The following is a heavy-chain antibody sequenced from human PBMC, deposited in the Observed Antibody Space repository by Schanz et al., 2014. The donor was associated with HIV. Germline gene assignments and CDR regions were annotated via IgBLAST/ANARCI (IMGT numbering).Heavy chain of an antibody. J-gene: IGHJ6*02. V-gene: IGHV3-33*01. Sequence: QVQLVESGGRVVQPGRSLRLSCAASGFTFSTYGMHWVRQAPGKGLGRVAVKWYEGSNKYYADSVKGRFTISRDNSKNTLYLQMNSLRAEDTAVYYCARGSGPYYYYYGMDVWGQGTTVTVSS. D-gene: IGHD3-10*01. CDR2: KWYEGSNK. CDR3: ARGSGPYYYYYGMDV. CDR1: GFTFSTYG.